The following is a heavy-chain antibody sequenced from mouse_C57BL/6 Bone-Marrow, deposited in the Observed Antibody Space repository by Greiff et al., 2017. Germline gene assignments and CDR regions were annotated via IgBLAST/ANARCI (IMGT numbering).Heavy chain of an antibody. V-gene: IGHV1-5*01. Sequence: EVQLQQSGTVLVRPGASVKMSCKTSGYTFTSYWMHWVKQRPGQGLEWIGAINPGNSDTSYNQKFKGKDKLTAVTSASTAYMELSRLTNEDSAVYYCTGHRYYGSSYAMDYWGQGTSVTVSS. J-gene: IGHJ4*01. CDR2: INPGNSDT. D-gene: IGHD1-1*01. CDR1: GYTFTSYW. CDR3: TGHRYYGSSYAMDY.